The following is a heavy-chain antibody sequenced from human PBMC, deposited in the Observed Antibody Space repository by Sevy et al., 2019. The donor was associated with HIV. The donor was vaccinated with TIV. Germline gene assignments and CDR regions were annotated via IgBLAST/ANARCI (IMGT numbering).Heavy chain of an antibody. Sequence: SQTLSLTCAISGDSVSSIRTSWNWIRQSPSRGLEWLGRTSYRSKWYNDYATSVKSRITINADTSKNQVSLQLNSVTPEDTAVYYCAERTNDVFYYGMDVWGQGTTVTVSS. CDR1: GDSVSSIRTS. CDR2: TSYRSKWYN. CDR3: AERTNDVFYYGMDV. J-gene: IGHJ6*02. V-gene: IGHV6-1*01.